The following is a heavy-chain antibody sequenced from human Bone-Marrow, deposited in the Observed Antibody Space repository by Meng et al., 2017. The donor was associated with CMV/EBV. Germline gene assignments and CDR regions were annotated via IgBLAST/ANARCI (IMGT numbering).Heavy chain of an antibody. CDR1: GFTFSSYA. D-gene: IGHD1-1*01. CDR3: ARDLGINWLQGWFDS. Sequence: GEFLKISCQGSGFTFSSYAMHWVRQAPGKGLEGVSVISHDENTKSYADSVKGRFTIPRDNFRKRLYLQMNNLRVDDTAVFYCARDLGINWLQGWFDSWGHGTVVTVSS. CDR2: ISHDENTK. J-gene: IGHJ5*01. V-gene: IGHV3-30*04.